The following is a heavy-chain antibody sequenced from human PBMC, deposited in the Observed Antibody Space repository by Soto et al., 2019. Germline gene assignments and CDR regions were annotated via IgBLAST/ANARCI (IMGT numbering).Heavy chain of an antibody. J-gene: IGHJ6*02. D-gene: IGHD3-3*01. Sequence: ASVKVSCKASGYTFTGYYMHWVRQAPGQGLEWMGWINPNSGGTNYAQKFQGWVTMTRDTSISTAYMELSRLRSDDTAVYYCARYSNTIFGVVTISYYYYGMDVWGQGTTVTVSS. CDR1: GYTFTGYY. CDR3: ARYSNTIFGVVTISYYYYGMDV. V-gene: IGHV1-2*04. CDR2: INPNSGGT.